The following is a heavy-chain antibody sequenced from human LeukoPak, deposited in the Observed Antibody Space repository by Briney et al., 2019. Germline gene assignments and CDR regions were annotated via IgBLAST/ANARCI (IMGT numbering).Heavy chain of an antibody. CDR1: GFTVSSNY. J-gene: IGHJ4*02. Sequence: GGSLRLSCAASGFTVSSNYMSRVRQAPGKGLEWVSSISSSSSYIYYADSVKGRFTISRDNAKNSLYLQMNSLKTEDTAVYYCTTDLNSGYDWADGNWGLGTLVTVSS. D-gene: IGHD5-12*01. CDR2: ISSSSSYI. V-gene: IGHV3-21*03. CDR3: TTDLNSGYDWADGN.